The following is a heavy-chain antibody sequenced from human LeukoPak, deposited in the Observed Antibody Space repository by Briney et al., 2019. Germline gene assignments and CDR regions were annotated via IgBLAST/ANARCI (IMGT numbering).Heavy chain of an antibody. CDR3: ARGLIAAGFDY. J-gene: IGHJ4*02. CDR1: GYSISSGYY. V-gene: IGHV4-38-2*02. D-gene: IGHD6-6*01. Sequence: RSSETLSLTCTVSGYSISSGYYWGWIRQPPGKGLEWIGSIYHSGSTYYNPSLKSRVTISVDRSKNQFSLKLSSVTAADTAVYYCARGLIAAGFDYWGQETLVTVSS. CDR2: IYHSGST.